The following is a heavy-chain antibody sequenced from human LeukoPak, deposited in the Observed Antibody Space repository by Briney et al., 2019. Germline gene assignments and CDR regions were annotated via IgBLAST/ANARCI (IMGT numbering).Heavy chain of an antibody. CDR3: ARARSYSSSPLSYYGMDV. D-gene: IGHD6-6*01. CDR1: GFTFSSYS. Sequence: GGSLRLSCAASGFTFSSYSMNWVRQAPGKGPEWVSYISSSSSTIYYADSVKGRFTISRDNAKNSLYLQMNSLRDEDTAVYYCARARSYSSSPLSYYGMDVWGQGTTVTVSS. V-gene: IGHV3-48*02. J-gene: IGHJ6*02. CDR2: ISSSSSTI.